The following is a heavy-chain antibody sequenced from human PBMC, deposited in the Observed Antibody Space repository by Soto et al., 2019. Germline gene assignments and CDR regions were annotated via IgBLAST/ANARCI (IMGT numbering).Heavy chain of an antibody. CDR3: ARDRAILSGYPTLFDY. D-gene: IGHD3-9*01. CDR2: ISAYNGNT. V-gene: IGHV1-18*01. Sequence: ASVKVSCKASGYTFTSYGISWVRQAPGQGLEWMGWISAYNGNTNYAQKLQGRVTMTTDTSTSTDYMELRSLRSDDTAVYYCARDRAILSGYPTLFDYWGQGTLVTVSS. CDR1: GYTFTSYG. J-gene: IGHJ4*02.